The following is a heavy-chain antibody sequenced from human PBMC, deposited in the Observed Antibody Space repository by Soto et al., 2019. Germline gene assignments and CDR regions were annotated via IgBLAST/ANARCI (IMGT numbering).Heavy chain of an antibody. D-gene: IGHD1-26*01. CDR2: ISYDGSNK. CDR1: GFPFSNFA. CDR3: AQDGGVGATLGLPSGGDY. J-gene: IGHJ4*02. V-gene: IGHV3-30*18. Sequence: QVQLVESGGGVVQPGRSLRLSCAASGFPFSNFAMHWVRQAPGKGLDWVAVISYDGSNKYYADSVKGRFTISRDNSKNTLYLQMNSLRPEDSSVFYCAQDGGVGATLGLPSGGDYWGQGTLVTVSS.